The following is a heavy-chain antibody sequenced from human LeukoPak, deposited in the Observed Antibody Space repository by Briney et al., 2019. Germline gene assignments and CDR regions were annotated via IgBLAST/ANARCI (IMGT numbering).Heavy chain of an antibody. CDR2: IIPVLSTA. J-gene: IGHJ6*03. CDR1: GDTFSRYA. V-gene: IGHV1-69*13. Sequence: ASVKVSCKASGDTFSRYAISWVRQAPGQGLEWMGGIIPVLSTANYAQKFQDRVTITADESTSTTYMGLSSLKSEDTAVYYCATTGGDIYYYYMDVWGKGTTVTISS. CDR3: ATTGGDIYYYYMDV. D-gene: IGHD3-16*01.